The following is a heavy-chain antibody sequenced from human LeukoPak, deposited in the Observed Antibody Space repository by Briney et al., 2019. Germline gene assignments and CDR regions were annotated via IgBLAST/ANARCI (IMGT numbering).Heavy chain of an antibody. Sequence: GGSLRLSCAASGFTFSSYGMHWVRQAPGKGLEWVAVIWYDGSNKYYADSVKGRFTISRDNSKNTLYLQMNSLRAEDTAVYYCARDLRGMLGAYWGQGTLVTVSS. V-gene: IGHV3-33*01. CDR2: IWYDGSNK. D-gene: IGHD2-8*01. CDR1: GFTFSSYG. CDR3: ARDLRGMLGAY. J-gene: IGHJ4*02.